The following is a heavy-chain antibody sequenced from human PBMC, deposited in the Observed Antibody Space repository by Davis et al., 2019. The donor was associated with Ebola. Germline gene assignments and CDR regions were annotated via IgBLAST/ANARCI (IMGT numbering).Heavy chain of an antibody. D-gene: IGHD6-13*01. CDR2: INYSGST. CDR1: GGSISSSSYY. CDR3: ARAPIAGAGTRWGTRWFDP. V-gene: IGHV4-39*07. J-gene: IGHJ5*02. Sequence: PSETLSLTCTVSGGSISSSSYYWCWIRQPPGKGLEWIGSINYSGSTYYNPSLKGRVTISVDMSKNQFSLKLSSMTAADTAVYYCARAPIAGAGTRWGTRWFDPWGQGTLVSVSS.